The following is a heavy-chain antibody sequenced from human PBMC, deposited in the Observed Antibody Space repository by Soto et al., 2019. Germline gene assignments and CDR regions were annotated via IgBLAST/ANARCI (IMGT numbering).Heavy chain of an antibody. D-gene: IGHD6-13*01. CDR2: IMPIFRTP. CDR1: GGTFSNSA. Sequence: SVKVSCKASGGTFSNSAISWVRQAPGQGLEWLGGIMPIFRTPDYAQKFQGRVTITADTSTSTAYMELSGLRSDDTAVYYCARGGDQQLADYYYYGMDVWGQGTKVTVSS. J-gene: IGHJ6*02. V-gene: IGHV1-69*06. CDR3: ARGGDQQLADYYYYGMDV.